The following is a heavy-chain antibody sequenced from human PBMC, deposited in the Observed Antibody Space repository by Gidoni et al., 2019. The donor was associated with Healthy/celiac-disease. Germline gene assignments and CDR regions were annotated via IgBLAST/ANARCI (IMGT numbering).Heavy chain of an antibody. J-gene: IGHJ6*02. CDR2: ISYDGSNK. CDR3: ANDIWYSSGWDPHGPITYYYYGMDV. V-gene: IGHV3-30*18. D-gene: IGHD6-19*01. Sequence: QVQLVESGGGVVQPGRSLRLSCAASGFTFSSYGMHWVRQAPGKGLEWVAVISYDGSNKYYADSVKGRFTISRDNSKNTLYLQMNSLRAEDTAVYYCANDIWYSSGWDPHGPITYYYYGMDVWGQGTTVTVSS. CDR1: GFTFSSYG.